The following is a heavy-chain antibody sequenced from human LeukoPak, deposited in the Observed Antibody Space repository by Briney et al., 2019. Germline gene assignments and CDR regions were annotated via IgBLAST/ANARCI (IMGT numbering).Heavy chain of an antibody. CDR1: GGSISSYY. D-gene: IGHD1-26*01. V-gene: IGHV4-59*01. Sequence: PSETLSLTCTVSGGSISSYYWSWIRQPPGKGLEWIAYIDYSASTNYNPSLKSRVTISVDTSKNQFSLKLNSVTAADTAVYYCARDSRRELLHAFDIWGQGTMVTVSS. CDR2: IDYSAST. J-gene: IGHJ3*02. CDR3: ARDSRRELLHAFDI.